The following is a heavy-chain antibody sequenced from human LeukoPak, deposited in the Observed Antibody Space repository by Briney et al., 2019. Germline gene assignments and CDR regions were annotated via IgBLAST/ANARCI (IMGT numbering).Heavy chain of an antibody. J-gene: IGHJ4*02. D-gene: IGHD7-27*01. CDR3: ARDNNWGFDF. CDR1: GFTFSNAW. CDR2: IRGSGRGSGSGM. V-gene: IGHV3-11*04. Sequence: GGSLRLSCAASGFTFSNAWMSWVRHAPGKGLEWVSNIRGSGRGSGSGMYYADSVKGRFPISRDNAKNSLYLQMSSLRAEDTAFYYCARDNNWGFDFWGQGALVTVSS.